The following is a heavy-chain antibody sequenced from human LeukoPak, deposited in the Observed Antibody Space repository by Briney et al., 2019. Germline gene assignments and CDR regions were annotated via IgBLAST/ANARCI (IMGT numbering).Heavy chain of an antibody. D-gene: IGHD3-16*01. Sequence: EPLSLTFAVSGYSISSGYYWGWIRQPPGKGLEWIGSMYHSGSTYYNPSLKSRVTTAVDTSKNQFSLKLSSVTAADTAVYYCARQTSKGWGIHYWGRGTLVTVSS. V-gene: IGHV4-38-2*01. J-gene: IGHJ4*02. CDR3: ARQTSKGWGIHY. CDR1: GYSISSGYY. CDR2: MYHSGST.